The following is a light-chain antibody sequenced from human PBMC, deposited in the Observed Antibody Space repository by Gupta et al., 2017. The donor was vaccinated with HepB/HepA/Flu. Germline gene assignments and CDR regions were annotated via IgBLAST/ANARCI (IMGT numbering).Light chain of an antibody. V-gene: IGKV4-1*01. J-gene: IGKJ2*01. CDR2: WAS. CDR3: QQYDGTRHT. CDR1: QSGLYSSRNKNY. Sequence: DIVMTQSPESLAVSLGERAAINCKSSQSGLYSSRNKNYLAWYQQRPGQPPKLLIYWASTRESGVPDRFSGSGPGTDFTLTISSLQAEDVAVYYCQQYDGTRHTFGQGTKLEIK.